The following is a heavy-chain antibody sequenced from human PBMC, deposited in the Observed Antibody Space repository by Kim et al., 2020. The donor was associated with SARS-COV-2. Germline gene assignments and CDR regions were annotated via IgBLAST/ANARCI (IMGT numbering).Heavy chain of an antibody. CDR3: ARGRATYYYGSGSYYYYYGMDV. D-gene: IGHD3-10*01. CDR2: INHSGST. Sequence: SETLSLTCAVYGGSFSGYYWSWIRQPPGKGLEWIGEINHSGSTNYNPSLKSRVTISVDTSKNQFSLKLSSVTAADTAVYYCARGRATYYYGSGSYYYYYGMDVWGQGTTVTVSS. CDR1: GGSFSGYY. J-gene: IGHJ6*02. V-gene: IGHV4-34*01.